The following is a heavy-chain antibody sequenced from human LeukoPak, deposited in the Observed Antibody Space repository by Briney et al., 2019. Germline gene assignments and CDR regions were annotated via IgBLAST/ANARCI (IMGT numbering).Heavy chain of an antibody. J-gene: IGHJ6*03. CDR2: IPYSGST. D-gene: IGHD1-1*01. CDR3: ARGGYNYSYYYYMDV. CDR1: GGSISSYY. Sequence: SETLSLTCTVSGGSISSYYWSWIRQPPGKGLEWIGYIPYSGSTNYNPSLKSRVTISLDTSKNQFSLKLSSVTAAYAAVYYCARGGYNYSYYYYMDVWGKGTTVRVSS. V-gene: IGHV4-59*01.